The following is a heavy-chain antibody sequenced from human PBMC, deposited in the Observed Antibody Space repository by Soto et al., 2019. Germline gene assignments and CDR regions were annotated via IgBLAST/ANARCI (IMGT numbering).Heavy chain of an antibody. J-gene: IGHJ4*02. CDR3: ARNHYGPDY. Sequence: QVQLVQSGTEVKKPGASVKVSCKASGYTFTNFQMHWVRQAPGQGLEWMGIINPSGLITTYAQKFRGRVTMTRDTSTRTVYMELSSLRSEDTAVYYCARNHYGPDYWGQGTLVTVSS. V-gene: IGHV1-46*01. CDR2: INPSGLIT. CDR1: GYTFTNFQ. D-gene: IGHD3-10*01.